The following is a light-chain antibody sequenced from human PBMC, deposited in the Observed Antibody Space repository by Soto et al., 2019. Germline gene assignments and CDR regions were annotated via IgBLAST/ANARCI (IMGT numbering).Light chain of an antibody. Sequence: QSALTQPPSASGSPGQSVTISCTGTSSDVGGYNYVSWYQQHPGKVPKLMIYEVSNRPSGVPDRFSGSKSGNTASLTVSGLQTEDEADYYCSSNAGGDSLLFGGGTKLTVL. CDR3: SSNAGGDSLL. V-gene: IGLV2-8*01. CDR1: SSDVGGYNY. CDR2: EVS. J-gene: IGLJ2*01.